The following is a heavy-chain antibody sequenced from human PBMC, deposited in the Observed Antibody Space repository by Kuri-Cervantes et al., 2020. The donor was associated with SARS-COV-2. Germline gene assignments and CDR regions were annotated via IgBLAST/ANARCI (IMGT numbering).Heavy chain of an antibody. V-gene: IGHV3-30*02. CDR1: GFTFSSYG. J-gene: IGHJ3*02. D-gene: IGHD3-3*01. CDR2: IRYDESNK. CDR3: AKGGGDYDFWSGYYTSGDYDAFDI. Sequence: GGSLRLSCAASGFTFSSYGMHWVRQAPGKGLEWVAFIRYDESNKYYADSVKGRFTISRDNSKNTLYLQMNSLRAEDTAVYYCAKGGGDYDFWSGYYTSGDYDAFDIWGQGTMVTVSS.